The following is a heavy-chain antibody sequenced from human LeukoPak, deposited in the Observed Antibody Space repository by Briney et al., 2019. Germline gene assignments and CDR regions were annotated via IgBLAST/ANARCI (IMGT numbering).Heavy chain of an antibody. V-gene: IGHV5-51*01. D-gene: IGHD3-3*01. CDR2: IYCCDCYH. J-gene: IGHJ6*02. CDR1: GYSFNSYW. Sequence: GESLEISCGGSGYSFNSYWIGWVRQMPGKGLEGMGIIYCCDCYHRCSPSFQGPVTISADKSISTACLQWSRLKAWDTAMYYCARQGTYYDFWSGSKPRYFNGMDVWGQGTTVTVSS. CDR3: ARQGTYYDFWSGSKPRYFNGMDV.